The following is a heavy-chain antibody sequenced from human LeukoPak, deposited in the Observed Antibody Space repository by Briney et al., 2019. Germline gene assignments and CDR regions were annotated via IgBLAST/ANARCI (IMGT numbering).Heavy chain of an antibody. D-gene: IGHD2-8*02. CDR1: GFNSSYFW. CDR2: INPDGSEK. V-gene: IGHV3-7*01. J-gene: IGHJ4*02. CDR3: ATYRQVLLRFES. Sequence: GGSLRLSRAASGFNSSYFWMSWVRQAPGKGLEWVANINPDGSEKNYVDSVKGRFTISRDSAKNSLYLQMDSLRAEDTAIYYCATYRQVLLRFESWGQGTLVTVSS.